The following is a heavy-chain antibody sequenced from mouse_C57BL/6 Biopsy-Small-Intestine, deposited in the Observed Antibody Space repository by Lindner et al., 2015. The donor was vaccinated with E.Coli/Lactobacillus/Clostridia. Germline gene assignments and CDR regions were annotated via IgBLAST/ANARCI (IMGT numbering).Heavy chain of an antibody. CDR1: GYAFSSSW. CDR2: LSPGDGDT. J-gene: IGHJ3*01. CDR3: LPSFAY. Sequence: VQLQESGPELVKPGASVMISCKASGYAFSSSWMNWVKQGPGKGLEWIGRLSPGDGDTNYNGKFKDKATLTADRSSNTAYMQLTRLTSEDSAVYFCLPSFAYWGQGTLVTVSA. V-gene: IGHV1-82*01.